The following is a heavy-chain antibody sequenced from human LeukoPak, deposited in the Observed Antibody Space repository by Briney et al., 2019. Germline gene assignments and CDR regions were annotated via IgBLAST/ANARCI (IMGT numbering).Heavy chain of an antibody. CDR2: IYYSGST. Sequence: SETLSLTCTVSGYSISSSYYWGWIRQPPGKGLEWIGSIYYSGSTYYNPSLKSRVTISVDTSKNQFSLKLSSVTAADTAVYYCAREFGELFYNWFDPWGQGTLVTVSS. CDR3: AREFGELFYNWFDP. V-gene: IGHV4-38-2*02. D-gene: IGHD3-10*01. J-gene: IGHJ5*02. CDR1: GYSISSSYY.